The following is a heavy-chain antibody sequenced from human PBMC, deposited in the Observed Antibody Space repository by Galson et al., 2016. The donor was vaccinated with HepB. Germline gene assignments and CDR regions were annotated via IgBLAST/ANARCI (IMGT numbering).Heavy chain of an antibody. CDR3: ARDSYGVVGGATLFDL. J-gene: IGHJ3*01. CDR1: GYTFVNNG. CDR2: INTKNGIT. V-gene: IGHV1-18*01. Sequence: SVKVSCKASGYTFVNNGLSWVRQAPGQGLEWMGWINTKNGITNYAQKVQGRVTLTTDTSTSTAYMALRSLRSEDTAVYYCARDSYGVVGGATLFDLWGQGTVVTVSS. D-gene: IGHD2-15*01.